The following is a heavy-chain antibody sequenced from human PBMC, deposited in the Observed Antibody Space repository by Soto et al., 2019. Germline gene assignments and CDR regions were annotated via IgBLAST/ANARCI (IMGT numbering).Heavy chain of an antibody. CDR3: VTVNLVGAAHYFDY. Sequence: PSETLSLTCTVSGGSIRNGDYYWGWIRQPPGKGLEWIGYVYYSGTTYSHTSLNSRVSISVDTSENQFSLRLTSVTAADTAVYYCVTVNLVGAAHYFDYWGPGTLVTVSS. CDR2: VYYSGTT. V-gene: IGHV4-30-4*01. CDR1: GGSIRNGDYY. D-gene: IGHD1-26*01. J-gene: IGHJ4*02.